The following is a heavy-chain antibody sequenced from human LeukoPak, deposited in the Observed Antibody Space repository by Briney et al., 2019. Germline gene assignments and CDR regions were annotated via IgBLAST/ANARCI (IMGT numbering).Heavy chain of an antibody. J-gene: IGHJ4*02. CDR2: TYYRSKWYN. V-gene: IGHV6-1*01. D-gene: IGHD7-27*01. CDR1: GDSVSSSSAA. CDR3: ARARTGDHFFDS. Sequence: SQTLSLTCAVSGDSVSSSSAAWHWLRHSPARGLEWLGRTYYRSKWYNDYAVYLKIRISFSADTSKNQFSLQLNSVTPEDTAVYFCARARTGDHFFDSWGQGTLVTVSS.